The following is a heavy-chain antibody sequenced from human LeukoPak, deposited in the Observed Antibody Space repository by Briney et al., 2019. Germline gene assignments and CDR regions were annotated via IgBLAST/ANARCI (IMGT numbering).Heavy chain of an antibody. CDR3: AKDHSYGSGSYLDY. Sequence: GGSLRLSCAASGFTFSDYYMSWIRQAPGKGLEWVSYISSSGSTIYYADSVKGRFTISRDNAKNSLYLQMNSLRAEDTALYYCAKDHSYGSGSYLDYWGQGTLVTVSS. V-gene: IGHV3-11*01. J-gene: IGHJ4*02. D-gene: IGHD3-10*01. CDR2: ISSSGSTI. CDR1: GFTFSDYY.